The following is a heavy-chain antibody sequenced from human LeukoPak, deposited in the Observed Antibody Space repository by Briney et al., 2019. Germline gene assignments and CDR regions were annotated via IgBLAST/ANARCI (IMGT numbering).Heavy chain of an antibody. J-gene: IGHJ4*02. D-gene: IGHD5-24*01. CDR2: ISSGGST. V-gene: IGHV3-66*01. CDR1: GFTVSSDY. CDR3: GRVGDGYNDNY. Sequence: GGSLRLSCAASGFTVSSDYMGWVRQAPEKGLEWVSLISSGGSTYYADSLRGRFTISRDNSKNTLYLQMNSLRAEDTAVYYCGRVGDGYNDNYWGQGTLVTVSS.